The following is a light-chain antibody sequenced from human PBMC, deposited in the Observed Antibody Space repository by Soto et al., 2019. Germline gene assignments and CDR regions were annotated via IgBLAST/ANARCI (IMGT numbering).Light chain of an antibody. V-gene: IGLV1-47*01. CDR3: AAWDAGVSGRA. CDR2: RNN. CDR1: SSNIGSKY. J-gene: IGLJ2*01. Sequence: QSVLTQPPSASGTPGQRVTISCSGSSSNIGSKYVYWYQQLPGTAPKLLMYRNNQRPSGVPDRFSGSKSGTSASLAISGLRSGEGADYYCAAWDAGVSGRAFGGGTRVTVL.